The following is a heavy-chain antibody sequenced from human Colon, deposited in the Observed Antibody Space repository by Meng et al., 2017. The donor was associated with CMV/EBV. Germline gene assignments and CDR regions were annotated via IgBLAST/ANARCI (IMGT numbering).Heavy chain of an antibody. CDR3: AKTGVAGRPDYYGMDV. V-gene: IGHV3-23*01. Sequence: GESLKISCAASGFTFSSYSMNWVRQAPGKGLEWVSTITSGGSTYYADSVKGRFTISRDNSKNTLYLQMNSLRAEDTAVYYCAKTGVAGRPDYYGMDVWGQGTTVTVSS. D-gene: IGHD6-6*01. CDR2: ITSGGST. J-gene: IGHJ6*02. CDR1: GFTFSSYS.